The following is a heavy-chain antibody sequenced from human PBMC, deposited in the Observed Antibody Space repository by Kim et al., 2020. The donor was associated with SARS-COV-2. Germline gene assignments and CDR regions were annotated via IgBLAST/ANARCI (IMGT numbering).Heavy chain of an antibody. D-gene: IGHD2-15*01. J-gene: IGHJ6*02. V-gene: IGHV4-59*01. CDR3: ARVGPVGYYYYGMDV. Sequence: PSLKRRATISVNPSKNQFSLKLSSVTAADTAVYYCARVGPVGYYYYGMDVWGQGTTVTVSS.